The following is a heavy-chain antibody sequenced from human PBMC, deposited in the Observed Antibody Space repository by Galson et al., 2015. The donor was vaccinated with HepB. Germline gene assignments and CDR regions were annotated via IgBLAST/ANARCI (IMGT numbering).Heavy chain of an antibody. CDR3: ARAINTYYYDSSGPPDI. CDR1: GFTFSSYW. CDR2: INSDGSST. Sequence: SLRLSCAASGFTFSSYWMHWVRQAPGKGLVWVSRINSDGSSTSYADSVKGRFTISRDNAKNTLYLQMNSLRAEDTAVYYCARAINTYYYDSSGPPDIWGQGTMVTVSS. D-gene: IGHD3-22*01. V-gene: IGHV3-74*01. J-gene: IGHJ3*02.